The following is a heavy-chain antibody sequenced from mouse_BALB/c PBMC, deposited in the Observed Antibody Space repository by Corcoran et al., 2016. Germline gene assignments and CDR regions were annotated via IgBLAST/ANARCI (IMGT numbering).Heavy chain of an antibody. Sequence: EIQLQQTGPELVKPGASVKISCKASGYSFTDYIMLWVKQSHGKSLEWIGNINPYYGSTSYNLKFKGKATLTVDKSSSTAYMQLNSLTSEDSAVYYGARGATTATGDFDYWGQGTTLTVSS. J-gene: IGHJ2*01. CDR1: GYSFTDYI. CDR3: ARGATTATGDFDY. CDR2: INPYYGST. V-gene: IGHV1-39*01. D-gene: IGHD1-2*01.